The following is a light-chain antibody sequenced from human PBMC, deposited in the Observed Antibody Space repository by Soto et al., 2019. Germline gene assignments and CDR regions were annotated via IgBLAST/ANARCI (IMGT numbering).Light chain of an antibody. J-gene: IGKJ5*01. CDR1: QGISSY. CDR2: VAS. CDR3: QQFNTSQWT. V-gene: IGKV1-9*01. Sequence: DIQMTQSPSTLSASVGDRGTITCRASQGISSYLAWYQQKPGKAPKLLIYVASTLQSGVPSRFSGSGSGTEFTLTISSLQPDDLATYYCQQFNTSQWTVGQGTRLELK.